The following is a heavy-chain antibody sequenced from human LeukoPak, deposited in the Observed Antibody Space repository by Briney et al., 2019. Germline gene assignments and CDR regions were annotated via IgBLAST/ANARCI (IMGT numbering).Heavy chain of an antibody. V-gene: IGHV4-61*01. Sequence: PSETLSLTCTVSGGCVSSGSYYWSWIRQPPGKGLEWIGYIYYSGSTNYNPSLKSRVTISVDTSKNQFSLKLSSVTAADTAVYYCARMYYYGSGSYYTLIDYWGQGTLVTVSS. CDR3: ARMYYYGSGSYYTLIDY. CDR1: GGCVSSGSYY. D-gene: IGHD3-10*01. J-gene: IGHJ4*02. CDR2: IYYSGST.